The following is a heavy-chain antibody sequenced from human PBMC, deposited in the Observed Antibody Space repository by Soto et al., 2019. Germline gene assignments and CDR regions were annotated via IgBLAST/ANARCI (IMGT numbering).Heavy chain of an antibody. CDR1: GGSISSYY. CDR2: ISYSGST. CDR3: ARENKAIFGVFTRFDY. D-gene: IGHD3-3*01. J-gene: IGHJ4*02. Sequence: SETLSLTCAVSGGSISSYYWSWIRQPPGKGLEWIAYISYSGSTNYNPSLESRVTISLDTSKNQFSLKLSSVTAADTAVYYCARENKAIFGVFTRFDYWAQGTLVTVSS. V-gene: IGHV4-59*01.